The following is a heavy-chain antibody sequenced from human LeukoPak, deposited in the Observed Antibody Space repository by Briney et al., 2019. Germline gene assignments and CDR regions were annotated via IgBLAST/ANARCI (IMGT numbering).Heavy chain of an antibody. D-gene: IGHD6-13*01. CDR3: AKDRLGVAAAGTEADY. CDR1: GFTFSSYA. J-gene: IGHJ4*02. V-gene: IGHV3-23*01. CDR2: ISGSGGST. Sequence: GGSLRLSCAASGFTFSSYAMSWVRQAPGKGLEWVSPISGSGGSTYYADSVKGRFTIARDNSKNTLYLQMNSLRAEDTAVYYCAKDRLGVAAAGTEADYWGQGTLVTVSS.